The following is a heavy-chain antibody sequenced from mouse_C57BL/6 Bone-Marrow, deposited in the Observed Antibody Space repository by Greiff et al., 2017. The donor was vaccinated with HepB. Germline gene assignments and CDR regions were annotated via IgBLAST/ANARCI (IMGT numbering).Heavy chain of an antibody. CDR1: AFNIKDDY. CDR3: TSITTVVEAYYYAMDY. Sequence: VQLQQSGAELVRPGASVKLSCTASAFNIKDDYMHGVKQRPEEGLEWIGWIDPENGDTEYASKFQGKATITADTSSNTAYLQLSSLTSEDTAVYYCTSITTVVEAYYYAMDYWGQGTSVTVSS. J-gene: IGHJ4*01. CDR2: IDPENGDT. D-gene: IGHD1-1*01. V-gene: IGHV14-4*01.